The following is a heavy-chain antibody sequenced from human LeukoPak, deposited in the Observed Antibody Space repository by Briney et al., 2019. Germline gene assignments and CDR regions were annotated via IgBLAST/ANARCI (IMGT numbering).Heavy chain of an antibody. CDR2: ISHDGSNK. V-gene: IGHV3-30*01. Sequence: GRSLRLSCAASGFTFSSYARHWVRQAPGKGLEWVAVISHDGSNKYYADSVKSRFTISRDNSKNTLYLQMNSLRAEDTAVYYCARDQVEVVAATPTLDYYYYYMDVWGKGTTVTVSS. CDR1: GFTFSSYA. D-gene: IGHD2-15*01. J-gene: IGHJ6*03. CDR3: ARDQVEVVAATPTLDYYYYYMDV.